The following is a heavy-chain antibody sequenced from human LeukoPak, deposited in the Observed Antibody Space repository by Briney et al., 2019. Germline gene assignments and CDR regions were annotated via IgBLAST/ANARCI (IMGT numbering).Heavy chain of an antibody. J-gene: IGHJ6*03. CDR2: VDQTGSP. D-gene: IGHD2-15*01. V-gene: IGHV4-39*07. Sequence: SETLSLTCSVSGGSLRSDRHNWAWVRQSADKGLEHIGSVDQTGSPYYNPPLQSRVTISVDTSNKQFSLNLTSVTAADTAVYYCARDLGGYPFFMDVWGKGITVTVSS. CDR3: ARDLGGYPFFMDV. CDR1: GGSLRSDRHN.